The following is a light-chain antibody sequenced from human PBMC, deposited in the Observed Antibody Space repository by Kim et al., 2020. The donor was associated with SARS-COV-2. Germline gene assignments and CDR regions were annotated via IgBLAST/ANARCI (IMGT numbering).Light chain of an antibody. CDR2: GDS. V-gene: IGLV1-40*01. CDR3: QSYDSSRTRV. CDR1: SSDIGADKY. Sequence: GQSVTISCTGSSSDIGADKYVPWYQQLPGKAPKLLIYGDSNRPSGVPDRFSGSKSGNTASLTISGLQAEDEADYYCQSYDSSRTRVFGGGTQLTVL. J-gene: IGLJ3*02.